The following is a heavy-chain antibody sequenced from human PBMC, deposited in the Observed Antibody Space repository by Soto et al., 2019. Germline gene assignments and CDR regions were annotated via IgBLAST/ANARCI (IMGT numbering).Heavy chain of an antibody. CDR2: IIPIFGTA. D-gene: IGHD1-7*01. CDR3: ARRGLELRFRAFDI. V-gene: IGHV1-69*13. Sequence: ASVKVSCKASGGTFSSYAISWVRQAPGQGLEWMGGIIPIFGTANYAQKFQGRVTITADESTSTAYMELSSLRSEDTAVYYCARRGLELRFRAFDIWGQGTMVTVSS. J-gene: IGHJ3*02. CDR1: GGTFSSYA.